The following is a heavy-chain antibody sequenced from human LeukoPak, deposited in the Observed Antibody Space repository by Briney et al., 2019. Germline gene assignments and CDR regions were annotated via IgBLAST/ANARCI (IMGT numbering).Heavy chain of an antibody. Sequence: GESLKISCKGSGYTFTSYYIAWVRQMPEKGVEWMGIIYPHDSQTTYSPSFQGQVAISADTSITTAYLQLSSLRASDTGIYYCAIGLAKSYYYGMDVWGQGTTVTVSS. CDR2: IYPHDSQT. D-gene: IGHD6-19*01. CDR3: AIGLAKSYYYGMDV. CDR1: GYTFTSYY. J-gene: IGHJ6*02. V-gene: IGHV5-51*01.